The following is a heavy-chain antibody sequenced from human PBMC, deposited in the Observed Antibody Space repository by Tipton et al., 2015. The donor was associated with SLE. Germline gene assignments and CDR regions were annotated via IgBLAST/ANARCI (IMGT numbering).Heavy chain of an antibody. Sequence: LRLSCTVSGGSISSGSYYWSWIRQPAGKGLEWIGYIYTSGSTNYNPSLKSRVTISVDTAKNHFSLNLSSVTAADTAVYYCARYSGRYFFDYWGQGTLVTVSS. CDR1: GGSISSGSYY. J-gene: IGHJ4*02. V-gene: IGHV4-61*09. CDR2: IYTSGST. D-gene: IGHD6-13*01. CDR3: ARYSGRYFFDY.